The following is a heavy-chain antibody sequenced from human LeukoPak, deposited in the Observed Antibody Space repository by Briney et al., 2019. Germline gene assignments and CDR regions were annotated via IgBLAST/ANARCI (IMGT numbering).Heavy chain of an antibody. CDR1: GDSISGSTYY. CDR3: ARDFRGGYDFWSGYYTPYYFDY. Sequence: SETLSLTCTVSGDSISGSTYYWCWIRQPPGKGLEWIGSIHYSGSTQYNPSLKSRVSTSVDTSKNQFSLKLTSVSAADTAVYYCARDFRGGYDFWSGYYTPYYFDYWGQGTLVTVSP. D-gene: IGHD3-3*01. V-gene: IGHV4-39*02. J-gene: IGHJ4*02. CDR2: IHYSGST.